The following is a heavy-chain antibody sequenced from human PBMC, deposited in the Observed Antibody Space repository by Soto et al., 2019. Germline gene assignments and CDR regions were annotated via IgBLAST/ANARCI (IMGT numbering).Heavy chain of an antibody. CDR1: GFIFSDYA. Sequence: QVQLVESGGGVVQPGRSLRLSCAASGFIFSDYAMHWVRQAPGKGLEWVAVISYGGDNKYYADSVRGRFAISRDNLKNTVDLQMNSLNPEDTAVYHCANPSRDTSPDFWGRGTLVTVSS. CDR3: ANPSRDTSPDF. D-gene: IGHD3-10*01. J-gene: IGHJ4*02. V-gene: IGHV3-30*09. CDR2: ISYGGDNK.